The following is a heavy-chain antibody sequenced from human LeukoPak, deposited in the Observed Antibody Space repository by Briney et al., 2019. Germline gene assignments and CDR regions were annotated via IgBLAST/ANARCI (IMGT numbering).Heavy chain of an antibody. CDR2: ISGSGGST. J-gene: IGHJ4*02. CDR3: AKDQDGDFNY. D-gene: IGHD2-21*01. V-gene: IGHV3-23*01. Sequence: GGSLRLSCVGSGFTVSDNYMNWVRQAPGKGLEWVSAISGSGGSTYYADSVKGRFTISRDNSKNTLYLQMNSLRAEDTAVYYCAKDQDGDFNYWGQGTLVTVSS. CDR1: GFTVSDNY.